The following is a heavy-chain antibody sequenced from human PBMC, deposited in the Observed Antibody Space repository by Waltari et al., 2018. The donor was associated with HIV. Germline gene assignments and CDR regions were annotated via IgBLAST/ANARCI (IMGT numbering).Heavy chain of an antibody. CDR2: ISSSIYI. J-gene: IGHJ6*02. CDR3: ARQDSSGGNYYYGMDV. CDR1: GFTFRRYR. Sequence: EVQLVESGGGLVKPGGSLRLSCAASGFTFRRYRMNWVRQAPGKGLEWVSSISSSIYISYADSVKGRFTISRDNAKNSLYLQMNSLRAEDTAVYYCARQDSSGGNYYYGMDVWGQGTTVTVSS. D-gene: IGHD3-22*01. V-gene: IGHV3-21*01.